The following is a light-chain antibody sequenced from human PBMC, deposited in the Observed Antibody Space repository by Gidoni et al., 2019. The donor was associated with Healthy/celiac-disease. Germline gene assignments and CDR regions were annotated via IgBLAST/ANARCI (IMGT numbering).Light chain of an antibody. CDR2: DVS. V-gene: IGLV2-11*01. J-gene: IGLJ2*01. CDR1: SRDVGGYNY. CDR3: CSYAGSYTFVV. Sequence: QSALTQPRSVSGSPGQQAPISCTGTSRDVGGYNYVSWYQQHPGKAPKLMIYDVSKRPSGVPDRFSVSKSGNTASLTISGLQAEDEADYYCCSYAGSYTFVVFGGGTKLTVL.